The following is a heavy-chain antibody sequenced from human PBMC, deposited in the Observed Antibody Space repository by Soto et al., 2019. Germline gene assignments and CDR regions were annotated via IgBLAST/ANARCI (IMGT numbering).Heavy chain of an antibody. CDR1: GYTFTSYG. CDR2: ISAYNGNT. CDR3: ARGTPHYDFWSGQYYYGMDV. V-gene: IGHV1-18*01. Sequence: ASVKVSCKASGYTFTSYGISWVRQAPGQGLEWMGWISAYNGNTNYAQKLQGRVTMTTDTSTSTAYMELRSLRSDDTAVYYCARGTPHYDFWSGQYYYGMDVWGQGTTVTVSS. D-gene: IGHD3-3*01. J-gene: IGHJ6*02.